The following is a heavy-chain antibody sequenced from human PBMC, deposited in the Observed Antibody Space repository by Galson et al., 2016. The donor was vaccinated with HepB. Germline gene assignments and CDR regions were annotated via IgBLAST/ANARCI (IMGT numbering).Heavy chain of an antibody. CDR3: ARDKGTYSAYDYSRYYYYGMDV. V-gene: IGHV3-21*01. D-gene: IGHD5-12*01. J-gene: IGHJ6*02. CDR2: ISGSSSYI. Sequence: SLRLSCAASGFSFTNYNMNWVRQAPGKGLEWDSSISGSSSYIQYADSVKGRFTISRDNAKNSLYLQMNSLRADDTAVYYCARDKGTYSAYDYSRYYYYGMDVWGQGTTVTVSS. CDR1: GFSFTNYN.